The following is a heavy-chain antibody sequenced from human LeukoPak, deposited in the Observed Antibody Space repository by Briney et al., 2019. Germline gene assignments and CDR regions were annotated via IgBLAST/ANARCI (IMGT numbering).Heavy chain of an antibody. CDR1: GFTFHDHG. D-gene: IGHD6-19*01. CDR3: AREATWGQWYFDL. V-gene: IGHV3-30*03. J-gene: IGHJ4*02. Sequence: HPGTSLRLSCAASGFTFHDHGMDWVRQAPGKGLEWVAVIAADGGVKQYADFVKGLFSLSRDNSKNTLFLQMNGLTVEDTAVYYCAREATWGQWYFDLWGQGAPVTVSS. CDR2: IAADGGVK.